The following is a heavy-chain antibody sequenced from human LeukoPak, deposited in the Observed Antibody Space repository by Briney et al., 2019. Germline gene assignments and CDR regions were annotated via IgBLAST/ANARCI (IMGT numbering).Heavy chain of an antibody. CDR3: ARYYDFWSGLDY. Sequence: GASVKVSCKASGGTFSSYTISWVRQAPGQGLEWTGRIIPILGIANYAQKFQGRVTITADKSTSTAYMELSSLRSEDTAVYYCARYYDFWSGLDYWGQGTLVTVSS. D-gene: IGHD3-3*01. CDR1: GGTFSSYT. J-gene: IGHJ4*02. CDR2: IIPILGIA. V-gene: IGHV1-69*02.